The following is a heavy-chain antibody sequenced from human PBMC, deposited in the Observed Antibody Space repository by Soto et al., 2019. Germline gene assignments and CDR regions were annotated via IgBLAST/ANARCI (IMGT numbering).Heavy chain of an antibody. D-gene: IGHD6-13*01. Sequence: ASVKVSCKASGYTFTSYGISWVRQAPGQGLEWMGWISAYNGNTNYAQKLQGRVTMTTDTSTSTAYMELRSLRSDDTAVYYCARDHISSWQNYYYYYGMDVWGQGTTVTVYS. CDR1: GYTFTSYG. V-gene: IGHV1-18*01. CDR2: ISAYNGNT. CDR3: ARDHISSWQNYYYYYGMDV. J-gene: IGHJ6*02.